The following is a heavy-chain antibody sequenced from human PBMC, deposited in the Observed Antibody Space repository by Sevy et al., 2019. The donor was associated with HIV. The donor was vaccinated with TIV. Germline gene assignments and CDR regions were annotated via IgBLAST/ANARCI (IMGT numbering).Heavy chain of an antibody. Sequence: SETLSLTCTVSGGSISSYYWSWIRQPPGKGLEWIGYIYYSGSTNYNPSLKSRVTISVDTSKNQFSLKLSSVTAADTAVYYCAREGYDTVTSYYYYGMDVWGPGTTVTVSS. V-gene: IGHV4-59*01. D-gene: IGHD4-17*01. CDR2: IYYSGST. CDR3: AREGYDTVTSYYYYGMDV. CDR1: GGSISSYY. J-gene: IGHJ6*02.